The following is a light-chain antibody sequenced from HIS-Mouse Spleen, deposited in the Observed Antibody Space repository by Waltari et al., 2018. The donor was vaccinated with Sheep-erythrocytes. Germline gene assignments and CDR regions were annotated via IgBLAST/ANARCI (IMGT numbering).Light chain of an antibody. V-gene: IGLV2-23*01. Sequence: QSALTQPASVSGSPGQSITTPCTGTSRDVGSYKLVPGYQQHPGKAPKLMSYEGSKRPSGVSNRFSGSKSGNTASLTISGLQAEDEADYYCCSYAGSSTPWVFGGGTKLTVL. CDR2: EGS. CDR3: CSYAGSSTPWV. J-gene: IGLJ3*02. CDR1: SRDVGSYKL.